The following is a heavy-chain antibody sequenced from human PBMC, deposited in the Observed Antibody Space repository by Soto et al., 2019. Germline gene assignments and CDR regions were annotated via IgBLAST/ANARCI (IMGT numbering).Heavy chain of an antibody. CDR3: AKDPTTVTTYEDAFDI. J-gene: IGHJ3*02. Sequence: GGSLRLSCAASGFTFSSYAMSWVRQAPGKGLEWVSAISGSGGSTYYADSVKGRFTISRDNSKNTLYLQMNSLRAEDTAVYYCAKDPTTVTTYEDAFDIWGQGTMVTVSS. V-gene: IGHV3-23*01. CDR2: ISGSGGST. CDR1: GFTFSSYA. D-gene: IGHD4-17*01.